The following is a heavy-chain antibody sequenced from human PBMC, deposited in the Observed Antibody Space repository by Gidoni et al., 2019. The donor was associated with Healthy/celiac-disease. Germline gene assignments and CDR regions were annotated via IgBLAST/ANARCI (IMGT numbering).Heavy chain of an antibody. CDR3: AVVLGYCSSTSCSQIDY. V-gene: IGHV4-39*01. CDR1: CGSIRSSSYY. J-gene: IGHJ4*02. Sequence: QLQLQESGPGLVKPSETLSLTCTVSCGSIRSSSYYWGWIRQPPGKGLEWIGSIYYSGSTYYNPSLKSRVTISVDTSKNQFSLKLSSVTAADTAVYYCAVVLGYCSSTSCSQIDYWGQGTLVTVSS. D-gene: IGHD2-2*01. CDR2: IYYSGST.